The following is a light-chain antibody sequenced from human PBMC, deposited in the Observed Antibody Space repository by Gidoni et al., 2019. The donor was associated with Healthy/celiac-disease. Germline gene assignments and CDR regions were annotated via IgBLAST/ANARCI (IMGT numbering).Light chain of an antibody. CDR3: QQRSNWPPLT. J-gene: IGKJ4*01. Sequence: EIVLTQSPATLSLSPGERATLSCRASQSVSSYLAWYQQKPGQAPRLLIYDASNRATGIPARLSGSGSGTDFTLTISRLEPEEFAVYYCQQRSNWPPLTFGGGTKVEIK. CDR2: DAS. V-gene: IGKV3-11*01. CDR1: QSVSSY.